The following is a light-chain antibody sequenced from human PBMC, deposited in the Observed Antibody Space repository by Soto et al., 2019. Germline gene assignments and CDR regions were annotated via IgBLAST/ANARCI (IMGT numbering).Light chain of an antibody. CDR2: NND. Sequence: QSVLTQPPSASGTPGQRVTISCSGSSSNIGSNTVNWYEQLPGTAPKLLIYNNDQRPSGVPVRFSGSKSGTSASLAISGLQSEDEADYYCAAWDDSLNGVVFGGGTKLTVL. J-gene: IGLJ2*01. CDR1: SSNIGSNT. CDR3: AAWDDSLNGVV. V-gene: IGLV1-44*01.